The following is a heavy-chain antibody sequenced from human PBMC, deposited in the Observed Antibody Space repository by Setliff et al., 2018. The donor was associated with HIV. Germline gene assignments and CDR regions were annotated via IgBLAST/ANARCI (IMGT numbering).Heavy chain of an antibody. D-gene: IGHD3-10*01. CDR3: ATDKHYYGSGSYYALDY. J-gene: IGHJ4*02. CDR2: IIPILGIA. Sequence: SVKVSCKASGGTFSSYAISWVRQAPGQGLEWMGGIIPILGIANYAQKFQGRVTITADKSTSTAYMELRSLRSDDTAVYYCATDKHYYGSGSYYALDYWGQGTLVTVSS. CDR1: GGTFSSYA. V-gene: IGHV1-69*10.